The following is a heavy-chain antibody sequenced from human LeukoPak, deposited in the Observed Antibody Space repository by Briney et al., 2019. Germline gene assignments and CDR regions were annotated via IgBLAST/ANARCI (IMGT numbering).Heavy chain of an antibody. CDR1: GGSFSGYY. Sequence: SETLSLTCAVYGGSFSGYYWSWIRQPPGKGLEWIGEINHSGSTNYNPSLKSRVTISVDTSKNQFSLKLSSVTAADTAVYYCARAPYCSSTSCRDYWGQGTLVTVSS. D-gene: IGHD2-2*01. CDR3: ARAPYCSSTSCRDY. CDR2: INHSGST. J-gene: IGHJ4*02. V-gene: IGHV4-34*01.